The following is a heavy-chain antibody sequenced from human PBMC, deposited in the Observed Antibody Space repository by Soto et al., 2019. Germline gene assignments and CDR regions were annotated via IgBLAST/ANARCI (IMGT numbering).Heavy chain of an antibody. CDR3: AKEHIMITFGGVIAPYFDY. Sequence: SLRLSCAASGFTFSSYGMHWVRQAPGKGLEWVAVISYDGSNKYYADSVKGRFTISRDNSKNTLFLQMNSLRAEDTAVYYFAKEHIMITFGGVIAPYFDYWGQGTLVTVSS. CDR1: GFTFSSYG. J-gene: IGHJ4*02. CDR2: ISYDGSNK. D-gene: IGHD3-16*02. V-gene: IGHV3-30*18.